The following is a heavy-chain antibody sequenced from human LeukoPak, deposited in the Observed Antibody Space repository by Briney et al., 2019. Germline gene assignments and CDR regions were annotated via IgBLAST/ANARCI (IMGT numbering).Heavy chain of an antibody. CDR2: ISHSGST. D-gene: IGHD2-15*01. J-gene: IGHJ4*02. Sequence: SETLSLTCTVSGDSISSYYWSWIRQPPGKGLEWIGYISHSGSTIYNPYHKSRVTLPLDTSNNQFSLKLTSVTAADTAVYYCARIGLGYCSAGSCPPFDYWGQGTLVTVSS. CDR3: ARIGLGYCSAGSCPPFDY. V-gene: IGHV4-59*01. CDR1: GDSISSYY.